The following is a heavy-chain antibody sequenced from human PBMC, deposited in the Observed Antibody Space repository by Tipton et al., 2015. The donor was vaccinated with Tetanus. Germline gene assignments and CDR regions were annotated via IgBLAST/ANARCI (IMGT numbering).Heavy chain of an antibody. V-gene: IGHV4-59*02. CDR1: GDSVSGYY. Sequence: TLSLTCTVSGDSVSGYYWSWIRQPPGKGLEWIGYVYYTGSTNHNPSLKSRVTISMDRSKNQISLQLTSVTAADTAVYFCARGDPRWGFVYALDHWGQGTPVTVSS. J-gene: IGHJ4*02. CDR2: VYYTGST. D-gene: IGHD5/OR15-5a*01. CDR3: ARGDPRWGFVYALDH.